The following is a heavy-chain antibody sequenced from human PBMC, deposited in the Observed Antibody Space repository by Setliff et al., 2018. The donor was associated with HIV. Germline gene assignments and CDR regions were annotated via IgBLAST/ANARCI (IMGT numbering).Heavy chain of an antibody. CDR1: W. CDR2: IYHSGSA. D-gene: IGHD2-2*01. V-gene: IGHV4-4*02. J-gene: IGHJ4*02. Sequence: WWSWVRQPPGKGLEWIGEIYHSGSANYNPSLKSRVIISIDKSKNKFSLKVSSVTAADTAVYYCVTSSSWSSRLNFWGPGMLVTVSS. CDR3: VTSSSWSSRLNF.